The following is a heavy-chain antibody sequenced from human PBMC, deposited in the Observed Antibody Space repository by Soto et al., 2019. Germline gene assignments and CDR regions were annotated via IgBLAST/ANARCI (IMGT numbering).Heavy chain of an antibody. Sequence: LRLSCAASGFTVSSNYMSWVRQAPGKGLEWVSVIYSGGSTYYADSVKGRYTISRDNSKNTLYLQMNSLRAEDTAVYYCARLGYYYDSSGYRMDVWGQGTTVTVSS. CDR1: GFTVSSNY. CDR2: IYSGGST. D-gene: IGHD3-22*01. J-gene: IGHJ6*02. CDR3: ARLGYYYDSSGYRMDV. V-gene: IGHV3-66*04.